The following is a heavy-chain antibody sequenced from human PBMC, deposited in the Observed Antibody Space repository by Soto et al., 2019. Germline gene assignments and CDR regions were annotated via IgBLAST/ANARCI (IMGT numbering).Heavy chain of an antibody. J-gene: IGHJ4*02. Sequence: QVHLVESGGGVVHPGRSLRLSCAASGFTLSNYGMHWVRQAPGKGLEWVAVIWYDGNNKYYADSVKGRFTISRDTSKNTLYLQMNSLRDEDTAVYYGARLGSGWAMDYWGQGTLVTVSS. D-gene: IGHD6-19*01. CDR3: ARLGSGWAMDY. CDR2: IWYDGNNK. CDR1: GFTLSNYG. V-gene: IGHV3-33*01.